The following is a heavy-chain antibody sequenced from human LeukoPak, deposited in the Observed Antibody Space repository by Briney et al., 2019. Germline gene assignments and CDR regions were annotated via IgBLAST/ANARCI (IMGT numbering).Heavy chain of an antibody. D-gene: IGHD2-15*01. CDR2: IYHSGST. Sequence: SGTLSLTCAVSGGSISSSNWWSWVRQPPGKGLEWIGEIYHSGSTNYNSSLKSRVTISVDKSKNQFSLKLSSVTAADTAVYYCARDRLRYCSGGSCYSNYYHGMDVWGQGTTVTVSS. V-gene: IGHV4-4*02. CDR3: ARDRLRYCSGGSCYSNYYHGMDV. CDR1: GGSISSSNW. J-gene: IGHJ6*02.